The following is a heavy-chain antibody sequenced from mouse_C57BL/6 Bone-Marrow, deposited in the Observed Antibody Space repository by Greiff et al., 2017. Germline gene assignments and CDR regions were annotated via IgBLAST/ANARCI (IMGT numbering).Heavy chain of an antibody. CDR1: GYSITSGYY. CDR2: ISYDGSN. CDR3: ALYEPFAY. V-gene: IGHV3-6*01. J-gene: IGHJ3*01. D-gene: IGHD2-3*01. Sequence: EVQLVESGPGLVKPSQSLSLTCSVTGYSITSGYYWNWIRQFPGNKLEWMGYISYDGSNNYNPSLKNRISITRDTSKNQFFLKLNSVTTEDTATYYCALYEPFAYWGQGTLVTVSA.